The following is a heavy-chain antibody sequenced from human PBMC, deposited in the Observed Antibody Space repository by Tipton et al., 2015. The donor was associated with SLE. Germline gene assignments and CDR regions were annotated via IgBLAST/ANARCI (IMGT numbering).Heavy chain of an antibody. D-gene: IGHD6-13*01. CDR1: GDSISSSSYY. Sequence: LRLSCTVSGDSISSSSYYWSWIRQPPGKGLEWIGYINYSGSTDYNPSLKSRATISVHTSKNQSPQMLNPVTAADTAVYYCARRSVSSWAKALDIWGLGTMVTVSS. CDR2: INYSGST. V-gene: IGHV4-61*05. CDR3: ARRSVSSWAKALDI. J-gene: IGHJ3*02.